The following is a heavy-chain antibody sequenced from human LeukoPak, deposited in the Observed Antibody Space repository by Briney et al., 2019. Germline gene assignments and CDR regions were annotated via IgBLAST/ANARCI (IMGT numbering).Heavy chain of an antibody. J-gene: IGHJ3*02. CDR3: ARQAYGSHFDAFDI. D-gene: IGHD3-22*01. CDR2: IYPGDSDT. CDR1: GYRFASYW. Sequence: GESLKISCKGSGYRFASYWIGWVRQMPGKGLECMVIIYPGDSDTRYSPSFQGQVSMSVDKSITTAYLQWSSLKASDTAIYYCARQAYGSHFDAFDIWGQGTMVTVSS. V-gene: IGHV5-51*01.